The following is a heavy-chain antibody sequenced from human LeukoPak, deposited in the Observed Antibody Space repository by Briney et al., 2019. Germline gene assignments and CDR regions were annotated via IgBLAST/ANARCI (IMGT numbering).Heavy chain of an antibody. D-gene: IGHD2-15*01. J-gene: IGHJ6*02. CDR2: ISDSGGST. Sequence: PWGSLRLSCSASGFPFSSYAMHWVRQAPGKGLEYVSAISDSGGSTYYADSVKGRLTISRDNSKNTLYLQMSSLRAEDTAVYFCVRGYSFGPYGMDVWGQGTTVTVS. V-gene: IGHV3-64D*09. CDR1: GFPFSSYA. CDR3: VRGYSFGPYGMDV.